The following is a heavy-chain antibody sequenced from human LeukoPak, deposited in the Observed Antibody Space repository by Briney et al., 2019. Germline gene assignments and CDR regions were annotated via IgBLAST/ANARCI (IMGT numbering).Heavy chain of an antibody. CDR1: GFTFSTFA. CDR3: AARPGEVAVPFDY. D-gene: IGHD2-15*01. CDR2: ISGSGGII. Sequence: GGSLRLSCAASGFTFSTFAMTWVRQAPGKGLGWVSLISGSGGIIYYADSVNGRFTISRDNSKNTLYLQMHSLRAEDTAVYYCAARPGEVAVPFDYWGQGTLVTVSS. V-gene: IGHV3-23*01. J-gene: IGHJ4*02.